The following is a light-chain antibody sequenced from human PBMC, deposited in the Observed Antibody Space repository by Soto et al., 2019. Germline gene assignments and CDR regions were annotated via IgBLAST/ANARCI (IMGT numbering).Light chain of an antibody. CDR3: QQLNSFLYT. CDR1: QGISSY. J-gene: IGKJ2*01. CDR2: SAS. V-gene: IGKV1-9*01. Sequence: IQLTQSPSSLSASVGDRVTITCRASQGISSYLAWYQQKPGKAPKLLISSASTLQSGVPSRFSGSGSGTDFNLTISSLQPGDLATYYCQQLNSFLYTFGQGTKLEIK.